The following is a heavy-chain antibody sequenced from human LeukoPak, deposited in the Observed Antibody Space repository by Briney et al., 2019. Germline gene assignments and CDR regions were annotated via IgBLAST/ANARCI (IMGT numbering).Heavy chain of an antibody. CDR1: GASISSGGYS. CDR3: ARHRAGPRDHYGSGSKINWFDP. V-gene: IGHV4-34*01. J-gene: IGHJ5*02. Sequence: SETLSLTCAVSGASISSGGYSWSWIRQPPGKGLEWIGEINHSGSTNYNPSLKSRVTISVDTSKNQFSLKLSSVTAADTAVYYCARHRAGPRDHYGSGSKINWFDPWGQGTLVTVSS. CDR2: INHSGST. D-gene: IGHD3-10*01.